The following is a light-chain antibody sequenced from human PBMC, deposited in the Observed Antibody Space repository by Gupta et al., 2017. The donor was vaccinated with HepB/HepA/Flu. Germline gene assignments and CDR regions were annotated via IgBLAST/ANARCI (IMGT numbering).Light chain of an antibody. CDR2: GEK. CDR1: SLRRYH. J-gene: IGLJ1*01. CDR3: YSLDSSGGHLV. V-gene: IGLV3-19*01. Sequence: SSELTQDPAVSVALGQTVRITCQGDSLRRYHTSWYQQKPGQAPIIVINGEKNRPSGVPDRFSGSSPGNTAALTIXGXQAADEXAYYCYSLDSSGGHLVFGTGTKFTVL.